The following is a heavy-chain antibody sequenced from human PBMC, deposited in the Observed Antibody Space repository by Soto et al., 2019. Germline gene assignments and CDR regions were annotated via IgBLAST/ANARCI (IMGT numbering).Heavy chain of an antibody. D-gene: IGHD4-4*01. CDR2: IKQDGSEK. V-gene: IGHV3-7*01. J-gene: IGHJ4*02. CDR1: GFTFSSYW. CDR3: ARAASNFRGIFDY. Sequence: PGGSLRLSRAASGFTFSSYWMSWVRQPPGKGLEWVANIKQDGSEKYNVDSVKGRFTISRDNDKNSLYLQMNSLRAEDTAVYYCARAASNFRGIFDYWGQGTLVTVSS.